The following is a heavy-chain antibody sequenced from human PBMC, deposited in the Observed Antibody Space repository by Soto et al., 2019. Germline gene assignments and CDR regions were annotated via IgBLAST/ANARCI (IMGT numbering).Heavy chain of an antibody. J-gene: IGHJ3*02. Sequence: SVKVSCKASGGTFSSYTISWVRQAPGQGLEWMGRFIPILGIANYAQKLQGRVTITEDKSTSTAYMELSSLRSEDTAVYYCANDYVSPAARRLRGYAFDIWGQGTMVTVSS. CDR2: FIPILGIA. CDR1: GGTFSSYT. CDR3: ANDYVSPAARRLRGYAFDI. V-gene: IGHV1-69*02. D-gene: IGHD3-16*01.